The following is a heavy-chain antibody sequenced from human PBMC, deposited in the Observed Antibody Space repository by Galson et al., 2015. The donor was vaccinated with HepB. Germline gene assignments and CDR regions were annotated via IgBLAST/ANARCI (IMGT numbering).Heavy chain of an antibody. Sequence: SLRLSCAASGFTFSSYAMHWVRQAPGKGLEWVAVISYDGSNKYYADSVKGRFTISRDNSKNTLYLQMNSLRAEDTAVYYCATKPMDSSSWYLGGMDVWGQGTTVTVSS. CDR1: GFTFSSYA. CDR2: ISYDGSNK. D-gene: IGHD6-13*01. V-gene: IGHV3-30-3*01. J-gene: IGHJ6*02. CDR3: ATKPMDSSSWYLGGMDV.